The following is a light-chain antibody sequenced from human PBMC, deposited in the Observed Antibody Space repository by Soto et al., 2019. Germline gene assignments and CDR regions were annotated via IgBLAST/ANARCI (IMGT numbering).Light chain of an antibody. CDR1: SSDVGGYNH. CDR2: DVS. J-gene: IGLJ1*01. V-gene: IGLV2-14*01. Sequence: QSALTQPASVSGSPGQSITISCTGTSSDVGGYNHVSWYQQHPGKAPKLMIYDVSNRPSGVSSRFSGSKSGNTASLTISGPQAEDEADYYCSSYTSSSPLYVFGTGTKLTVL. CDR3: SSYTSSSPLYV.